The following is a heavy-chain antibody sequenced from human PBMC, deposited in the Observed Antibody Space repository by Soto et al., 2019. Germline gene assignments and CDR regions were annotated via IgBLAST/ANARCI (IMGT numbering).Heavy chain of an antibody. CDR2: IHYSGST. Sequence: PSETLSLTCSVSGGSISSAGYYWSWIRQHPGKGLEWIGYIHYSGSTYYNPSLKSRVTISVDTSKNQFSLKLSSVTAADTAVYYCARHTPAISISDHWGQGTLVTVSS. CDR3: ARHTPAISISDH. V-gene: IGHV4-39*01. D-gene: IGHD2-15*01. J-gene: IGHJ4*02. CDR1: GGSISSAGYY.